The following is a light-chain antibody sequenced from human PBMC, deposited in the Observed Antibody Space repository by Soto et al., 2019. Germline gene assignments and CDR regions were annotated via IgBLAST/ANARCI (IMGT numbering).Light chain of an antibody. Sequence: EVVLTQSPGTLSLSPGDRATLSCRASQSVSNNYLAWYQQKPGQAPRLVIFGSSDRATGIPDRFSGSGSGTYFTLTISRLEPDDFAVYFCQQYGTSPPYTFGQGTRLEIK. J-gene: IGKJ2*01. CDR1: QSVSNNY. CDR2: GSS. V-gene: IGKV3-20*01. CDR3: QQYGTSPPYT.